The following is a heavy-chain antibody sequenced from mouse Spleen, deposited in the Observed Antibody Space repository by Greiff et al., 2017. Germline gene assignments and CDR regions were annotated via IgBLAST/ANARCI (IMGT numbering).Heavy chain of an antibody. CDR2: IDPSSGGT. Sequence: QVQLQQPGAELVKPGASVKLSCKASGYTFTSYWMHWVKQRPGRGLEWIGRIDPSSGGTKYNEKFKSKATLTVDKPSSTAYMTLSSLTSEDSAVFDCAHGYRYDGWFAYWGQRTLVTGSA. V-gene: IGHV1-72*01. J-gene: IGHJ3*01. CDR3: AHGYRYDGWFAY. D-gene: IGHD2-14*01. CDR1: GYTFTSYW.